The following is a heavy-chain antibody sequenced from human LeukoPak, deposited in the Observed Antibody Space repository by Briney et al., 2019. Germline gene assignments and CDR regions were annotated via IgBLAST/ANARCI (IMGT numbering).Heavy chain of an antibody. CDR3: ARAEPCMDV. Sequence: GGSLRLSCAVSGFTVSSNYMSWVRQAPGKGLEYVSAISSNGGSTYYANSVKGRFTISRDNSKNTLYLQMGSLRAEDMVVYYCARAEPCMDVWGKGTTFTISS. J-gene: IGHJ6*04. CDR1: GFTVSSNY. D-gene: IGHD1-14*01. CDR2: ISSNGGST. V-gene: IGHV3-64*01.